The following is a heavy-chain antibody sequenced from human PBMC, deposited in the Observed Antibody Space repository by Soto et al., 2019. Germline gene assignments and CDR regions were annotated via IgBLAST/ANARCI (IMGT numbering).Heavy chain of an antibody. CDR3: ARGWEQLDYFEY. CDR2: ISSSGAVT. V-gene: IGHV3-11*01. CDR1: GFIFTDYY. D-gene: IGHD1-1*01. Sequence: PGGSLRLSCAASGFIFTDYYINWVRQVAGGGLEWVAFISSSGAVTYYEDSVKGRFTVSRHNTDNPVHLQMNSLGAEDTAMYYCARGWEQLDYFEYWGQGTLVTVAS. J-gene: IGHJ4*02.